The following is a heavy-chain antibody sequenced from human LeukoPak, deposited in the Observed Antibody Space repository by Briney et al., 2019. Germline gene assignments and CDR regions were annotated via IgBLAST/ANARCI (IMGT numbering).Heavy chain of an antibody. CDR3: ARDMAPHCSGGSCDYYYYYGMDV. V-gene: IGHV1-69*04. CDR1: GGTFSSYA. Sequence: GSSVKVSCKASGGTFSSYAISWVRQAPGQGLEWMGRIIPILGIANYAQKFQGRVTITADKSTSTAYMELSSLRSEDTAVYYCARDMAPHCSGGSCDYYYYYGMDVWGQGTTVTVSS. D-gene: IGHD2-15*01. CDR2: IIPILGIA. J-gene: IGHJ6*02.